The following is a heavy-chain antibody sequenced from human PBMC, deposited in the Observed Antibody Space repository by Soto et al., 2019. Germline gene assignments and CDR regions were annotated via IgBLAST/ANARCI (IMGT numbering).Heavy chain of an antibody. D-gene: IGHD2-15*01. J-gene: IGHJ4*02. CDR3: ARARGARYFDY. CDR1: GGSISSVSHY. V-gene: IGHV4-39*01. Sequence: SETLSLTCTVSGGSISSVSHYWAWIRQPPGKGLEWIGSIYYTGHTSYNPALKSRVTMSVDTSKNQFSLKLSSVTAADTAVYYCARARGARYFDYWGQGTLVTVPQ. CDR2: IYYTGHT.